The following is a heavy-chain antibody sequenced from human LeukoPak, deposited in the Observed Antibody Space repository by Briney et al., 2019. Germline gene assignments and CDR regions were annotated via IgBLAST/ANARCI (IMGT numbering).Heavy chain of an antibody. CDR3: ARVVTIFGVVAYFDY. CDR2: INHSGST. J-gene: IGHJ4*02. CDR1: GGSFSGYY. Sequence: PSETLSLTCAVYGGSFSGYYWSWIRQPPGKGLEWIGEINHSGSTNYNPSLKSRVTISVDTSKNQFSLNLSSVTAADTAVYYCARVVTIFGVVAYFDYWGKGTLVTVSS. V-gene: IGHV4-34*01. D-gene: IGHD3-3*01.